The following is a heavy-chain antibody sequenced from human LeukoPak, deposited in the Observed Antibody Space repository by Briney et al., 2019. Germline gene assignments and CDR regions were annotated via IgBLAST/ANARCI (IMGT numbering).Heavy chain of an antibody. CDR3: ASGETGPGGYYYYMDV. Sequence: ASVKVSCKASGYTFTGYYMHWVRQAPGQGLEWMGWINPNSGGTNYAQKFQGRVTMTRDTSISTAYMELSGLRSDDTAVYYCASGETGPGGYYYYMDVWGKGTTVTISS. J-gene: IGHJ6*03. D-gene: IGHD3-16*01. CDR1: GYTFTGYY. V-gene: IGHV1-2*02. CDR2: INPNSGGT.